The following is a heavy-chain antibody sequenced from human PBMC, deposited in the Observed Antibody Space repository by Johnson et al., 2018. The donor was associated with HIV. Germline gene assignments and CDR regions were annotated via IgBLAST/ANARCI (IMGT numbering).Heavy chain of an antibody. CDR2: IRYDGSNK. Sequence: QVQLVESGGGVVQPGRSLRLSCAASGFTFSTYGMHWVRQAPGKGLEWVAFIRYDGSNKYYADSVKGRFTISRDNSKNTLYLQMNSLRAEDTAVYYCVKARGGYWGDDFDIWGQGTMVTVSS. CDR1: GFTFSTYG. CDR3: VKARGGYWGDDFDI. D-gene: IGHD2-8*02. J-gene: IGHJ3*02. V-gene: IGHV3-30*02.